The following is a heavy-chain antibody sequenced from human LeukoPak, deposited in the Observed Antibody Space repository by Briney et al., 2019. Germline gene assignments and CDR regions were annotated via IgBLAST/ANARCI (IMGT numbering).Heavy chain of an antibody. CDR2: IIPMSGTS. CDR1: GGTFNNYV. V-gene: IGHV1-69*13. CDR3: ARGPYGVYSGDYYYYYMDV. Sequence: SVKVSCKASGGTFNNYVVSWVRQAPGQGLEWMGGIIPMSGTSKYTQRLQGRVTITADGSTNTAYMELSSLGSDDTAVYYCARGPYGVYSGDYYYYYMDVWGKGTTVTVSS. J-gene: IGHJ6*03. D-gene: IGHD4-17*01.